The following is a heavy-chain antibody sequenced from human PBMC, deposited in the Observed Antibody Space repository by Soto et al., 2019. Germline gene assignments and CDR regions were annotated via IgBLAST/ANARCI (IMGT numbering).Heavy chain of an antibody. J-gene: IGHJ6*02. CDR2: ISYDGSNK. Sequence: QVQLAESGGGVVQPGRSLRLSCAASGFTFSSYAMHWVRQAPGKGLEWVAVISYDGSNKYYADSVKGRFTISRDNSKNTLYLQMNSLRAEDTAVYYCAREGTWTTVPPPYYYGMDVWGQGTTVTVSS. CDR1: GFTFSSYA. D-gene: IGHD4-17*01. V-gene: IGHV3-30-3*01. CDR3: AREGTWTTVPPPYYYGMDV.